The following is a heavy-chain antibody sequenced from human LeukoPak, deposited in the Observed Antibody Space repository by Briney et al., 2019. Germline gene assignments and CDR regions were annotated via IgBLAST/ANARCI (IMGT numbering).Heavy chain of an antibody. CDR2: IYTSGST. CDR3: ARGTRRYDSSGYYVPPPFDY. Sequence: SETLSLTCTVSGGSISSGSYYWSWIRQPAGKGLEWIGRIYTSGSTNYNPSLKSRVTISVDTSKNQFSLELSSVTAADTAVYYCARGTRRYDSSGYYVPPPFDYWGQGTLVTVSS. D-gene: IGHD3-22*01. CDR1: GGSISSGSYY. J-gene: IGHJ4*02. V-gene: IGHV4-61*02.